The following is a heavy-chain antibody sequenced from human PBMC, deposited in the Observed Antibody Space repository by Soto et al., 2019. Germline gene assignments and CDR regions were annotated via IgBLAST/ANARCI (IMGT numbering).Heavy chain of an antibody. CDR1: GSSISSSSYY. V-gene: IGHV4-39*01. J-gene: IGHJ4*02. Sequence: SETLSLTCTVSGSSISSSSYYWRCIRQPPGKGLEWIGSIYYSGSTYYNPSLKSRVTISVDTSKNQFSLKLSSVTAADTAVYYCARLNYYIMTGHYSAIDYRYPATLLT. CDR2: IYYSGST. D-gene: IGHD3-9*01. CDR3: ARLNYYIMTGHYSAIDY.